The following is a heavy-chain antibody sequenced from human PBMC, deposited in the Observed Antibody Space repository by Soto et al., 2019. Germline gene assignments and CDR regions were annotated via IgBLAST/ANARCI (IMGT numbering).Heavy chain of an antibody. Sequence: TSETLSLTCPVSGGTISSYYWSWIRQPPGKGLEWIGYIYYSGSTNYNPSLKSRVTISVDTSKNQFSLKLSSVTAADTAVYYCARVVRCDTKKIDYWGQGTLVTVSS. CDR1: GGTISSYY. CDR3: ARVVRCDTKKIDY. D-gene: IGHD3-10*01. CDR2: IYYSGST. V-gene: IGHV4-59*01. J-gene: IGHJ4*02.